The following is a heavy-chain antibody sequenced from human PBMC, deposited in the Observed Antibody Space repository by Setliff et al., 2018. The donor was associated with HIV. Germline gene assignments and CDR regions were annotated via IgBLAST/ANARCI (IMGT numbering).Heavy chain of an antibody. V-gene: IGHV4-39*02. J-gene: IGHJ4*02. CDR1: GASISTTTYY. CDR3: AREGDGIDF. CDR2: IHYTGNT. Sequence: KSSETLSLTCTVSGASISTTTYYWGWIRQPPGKGLEWIGSIHYTGNTYTSPSLKSRATISLDASKNKISLKLTSVTSADTAVYYCAREGDGIDFWGQGTLVTVSS. D-gene: IGHD2-21*02.